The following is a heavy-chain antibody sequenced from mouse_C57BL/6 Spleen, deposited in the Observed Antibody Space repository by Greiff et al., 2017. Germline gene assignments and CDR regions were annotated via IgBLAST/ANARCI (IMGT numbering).Heavy chain of an antibody. CDR1: GFTFSDYG. V-gene: IGHV5-17*01. Sequence: DVKLVESGGGLVKPGGSLKLSCAASGFTFSDYGMHWVRQAPEKGLEWVAYISSGSSTIYYADTVKGRFTISRDNAKNTLFLQMTSLRSEDTAMYYCARWRGYFDVWGTGTTVTVSS. CDR2: ISSGSSTI. J-gene: IGHJ1*03. CDR3: ARWRGYFDV.